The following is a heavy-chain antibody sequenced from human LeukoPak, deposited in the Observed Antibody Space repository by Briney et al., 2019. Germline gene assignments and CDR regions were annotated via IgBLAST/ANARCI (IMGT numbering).Heavy chain of an antibody. Sequence: SQTLSLTCTVSGGSISSGGYYWSWIRQHPGKGLEWIGYIYYSGSTYYNPSLKSRVTISVDTSKNQFSLKLSSVIAADTAVYYCARDPLWFGEDDAFDIWGQGTMVTVSS. CDR1: GGSISSGGYY. CDR3: ARDPLWFGEDDAFDI. CDR2: IYYSGST. J-gene: IGHJ3*02. V-gene: IGHV4-31*03. D-gene: IGHD3-10*01.